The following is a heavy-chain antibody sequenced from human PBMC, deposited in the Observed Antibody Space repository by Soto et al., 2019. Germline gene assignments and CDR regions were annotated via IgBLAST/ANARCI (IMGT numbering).Heavy chain of an antibody. CDR3: VSRSGSGWKYYFDY. V-gene: IGHV1-18*01. CDR1: GYSFSSYG. CDR2: ISANNGNT. D-gene: IGHD6-19*01. J-gene: IGHJ4*02. Sequence: ASVKVSCKASGYSFSSYGISWVRQAPGQGLEWMGWISANNGNTNYAQKFQGRVTMTTDTSTSTAYMELRSLRSDDTAVYYCVSRSGSGWKYYFDYWGQGTLVTVSS.